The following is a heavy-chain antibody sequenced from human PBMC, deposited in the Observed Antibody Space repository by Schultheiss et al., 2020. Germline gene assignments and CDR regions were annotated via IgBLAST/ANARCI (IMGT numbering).Heavy chain of an antibody. CDR1: GGSISSYY. CDR3: ARRVDYYDSSGYAAGFDP. D-gene: IGHD3-22*01. V-gene: IGHV4-4*07. Sequence: SQTLSLTCTVSGGSISSYYWSWIRQPAGKGLEWIGRIYTSGSTNYHPSLKSRVTISVDTSKNQFSLKLSSVTAADTAVYYCARRVDYYDSSGYAAGFDPWGQGTLVTVSS. J-gene: IGHJ5*02. CDR2: IYTSGST.